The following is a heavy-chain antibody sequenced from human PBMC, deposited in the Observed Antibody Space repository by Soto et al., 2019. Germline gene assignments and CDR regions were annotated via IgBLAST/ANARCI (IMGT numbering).Heavy chain of an antibody. D-gene: IGHD6-19*01. CDR3: TTGGYSSN. CDR2: IKGKTDGGTT. J-gene: IGHJ4*02. Sequence: GGSLRLSCAASGFTFSNTWMNWVRQAPGKGLEWVGRIKGKTDGGTTDYAAPVKGRFIISRDDSKNTVYLQMNSLKTEDTAVYYCTTGGYSSNWGQGTLVTVSS. CDR1: GFTFSNTW. V-gene: IGHV3-15*01.